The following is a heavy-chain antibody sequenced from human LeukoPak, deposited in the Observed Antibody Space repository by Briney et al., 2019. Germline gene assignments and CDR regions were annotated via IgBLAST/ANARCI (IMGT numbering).Heavy chain of an antibody. J-gene: IGHJ2*01. CDR1: GFTFSSYW. CDR2: IKQDGSER. V-gene: IGHV3-7*01. Sequence: GGSLRLSCAASGFTFSSYWMNWVRQAPGKGLEWVANIKQDGSERNYVDFVKGRFTISRDNAKNSLDLQMNSLRAEDTAVYYCARARGDGYQWYFDLWGRGTLVTVSS. D-gene: IGHD5-24*01. CDR3: ARARGDGYQWYFDL.